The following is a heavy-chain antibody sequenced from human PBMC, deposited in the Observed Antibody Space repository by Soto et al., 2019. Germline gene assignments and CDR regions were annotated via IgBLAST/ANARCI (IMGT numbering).Heavy chain of an antibody. CDR3: ARDLPQYELERTAWSPAYYGMDV. CDR1: RYRFTGSY. J-gene: IGHJ6*02. Sequence: ASVKVSCKACRYRFTGSYRHWVRQAPGPGLEWMGWINPNSGGTNYAQKFQGRVTMTRDTSISTAYMELSRLRSDDTAVYYCARDLPQYELERTAWSPAYYGMDVWGQGTTVTVSS. V-gene: IGHV1-2*02. D-gene: IGHD1-1*01. CDR2: INPNSGGT.